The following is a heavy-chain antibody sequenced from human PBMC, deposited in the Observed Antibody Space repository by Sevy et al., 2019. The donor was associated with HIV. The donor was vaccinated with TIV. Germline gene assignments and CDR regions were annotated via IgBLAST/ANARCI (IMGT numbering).Heavy chain of an antibody. CDR1: GFTFSHAW. CDR2: IKSKPDGGTT. CDR3: STDPIIVLLVTDGMDV. J-gene: IGHJ6*02. V-gene: IGHV3-15*01. D-gene: IGHD2-8*02. Sequence: GGSLRLSCAASGFTFSHAWMSWVRQAPGKGLEWVGRIKSKPDGGTTDYAAPVKGRFTISRDVSKNTLFLQMNSLKTEDTAVYYCSTDPIIVLLVTDGMDVWGQGTTVTVSS.